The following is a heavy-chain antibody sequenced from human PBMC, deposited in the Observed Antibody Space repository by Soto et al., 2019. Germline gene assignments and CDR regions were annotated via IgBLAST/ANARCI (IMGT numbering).Heavy chain of an antibody. Sequence: EVQRVESGGGLVQPGGSLRLSCAASGFTFSSYATSWVRQAPGKGLEWVSAISGSGGSTYYADSVKGRFTISGDNSKNTLYLQMNSLRAEDTAVYYCAKHLSGYDLKRPNYWGQGTLVTVSS. CDR2: ISGSGGST. D-gene: IGHD5-12*01. CDR1: GFTFSSYA. J-gene: IGHJ4*02. CDR3: AKHLSGYDLKRPNY. V-gene: IGHV3-23*04.